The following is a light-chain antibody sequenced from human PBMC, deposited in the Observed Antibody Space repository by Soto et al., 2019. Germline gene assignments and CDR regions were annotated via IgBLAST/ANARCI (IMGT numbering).Light chain of an antibody. CDR1: SSDVGNYNL. CDR2: EGS. CDR3: CSYAGSSTYV. Sequence: SLLSQPASVSGSPGQSITISCTGTSSDVGNYNLVSWYQQHPGKAPKRMIYEGSKRPSGVSNRFSGSKSGNTASLTISILQAEDEADYYCCSYAGSSTYVFGTGTKATVL. V-gene: IGLV2-23*01. J-gene: IGLJ1*01.